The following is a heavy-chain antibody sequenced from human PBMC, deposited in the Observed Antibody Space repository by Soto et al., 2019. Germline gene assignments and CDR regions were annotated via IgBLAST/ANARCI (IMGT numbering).Heavy chain of an antibody. V-gene: IGHV3-30*04. CDR1: GFTFSSYA. CDR3: ARATNWGSGAGGHSFDI. CDR2: ISYDGSNK. D-gene: IGHD7-27*01. J-gene: IGHJ3*02. Sequence: GGSLRLSCAASGFTFSSYAMHWVRQAPGKGLEWVAVISYDGSNKYYADSVKGRFTISRDNSKNTLYLQMNSLRAEDTAVYYCARATNWGSGAGGHSFDIWGQGTMVTVSS.